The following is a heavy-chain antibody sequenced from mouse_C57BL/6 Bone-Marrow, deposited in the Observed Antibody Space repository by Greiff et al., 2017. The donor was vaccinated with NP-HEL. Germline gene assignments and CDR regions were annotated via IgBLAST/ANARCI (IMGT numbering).Heavy chain of an antibody. V-gene: IGHV3-1*01. D-gene: IGHD3-3*01. Sequence: VQLKESGPGMVKPSQSLSLTCTVTGYSITSGYDWHWIRHFPGNKLEWMGYISYSGSTNYNPSLKSRISITHDTSKNHFFLKLNSVTTEDTATYYCARAEGPRNYFDYWGQGTTLTVSS. CDR2: ISYSGST. CDR1: GYSITSGYD. CDR3: ARAEGPRNYFDY. J-gene: IGHJ2*01.